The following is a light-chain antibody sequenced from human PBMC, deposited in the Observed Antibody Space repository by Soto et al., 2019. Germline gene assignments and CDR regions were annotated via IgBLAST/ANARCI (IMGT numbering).Light chain of an antibody. J-gene: IGLJ2*01. CDR2: EVN. CDR1: SSDVGAYNY. Sequence: QSALTQPASVSGSPGQSITISCTGTSSDVGAYNYVCWYQQHPGKAPKLMIYEVNNRPSGVSDRFSGSKSGNTATLTISSVEAGDEADYYCQLWDSSSDNVVFGGGTKLTVL. CDR3: QLWDSSSDNVV. V-gene: IGLV2-14*01.